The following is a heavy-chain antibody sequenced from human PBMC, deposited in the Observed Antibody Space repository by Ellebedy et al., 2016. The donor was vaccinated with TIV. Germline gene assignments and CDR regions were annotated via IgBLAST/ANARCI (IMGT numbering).Heavy chain of an antibody. J-gene: IGHJ4*02. V-gene: IGHV1-2*04. CDR1: GGTFSSYA. D-gene: IGHD3-10*01. Sequence: ASVKVSCXASGGTFSSYAISWVRQAPGQGLEWMGWINPNSGGTNYAQKFQGWVTMTRDTSISTAYMELSRLRSGDTAVYYCARGTLLEDYYFDYWGQGTLVTVSS. CDR2: INPNSGGT. CDR3: ARGTLLEDYYFDY.